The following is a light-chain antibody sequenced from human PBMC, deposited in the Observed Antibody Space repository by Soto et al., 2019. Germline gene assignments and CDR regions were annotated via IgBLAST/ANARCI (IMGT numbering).Light chain of an antibody. CDR2: DAS. Sequence: ESVLTQAPVTLSLSTGERATLSCRASQSVSRYFAWYQQKPGQAPRLLIYDASNRATGVPARFSGSGSGTDFTLTISSLEPEDFAVYYCQQRSSWPVTFGQGTKVDIK. CDR3: QQRSSWPVT. CDR1: QSVSRY. V-gene: IGKV3-11*01. J-gene: IGKJ1*01.